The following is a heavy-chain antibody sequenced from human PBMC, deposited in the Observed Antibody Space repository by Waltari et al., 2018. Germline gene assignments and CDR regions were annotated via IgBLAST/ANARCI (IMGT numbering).Heavy chain of an antibody. CDR2: IYYSGST. J-gene: IGHJ6*02. V-gene: IGHV4-59*11. Sequence: QVQLQESGPGLVKPSETLSLTCTVSGGSISSHYWSWIRQPPGKGLEWIGYIYYSGSTNYNPSLKSRVTISVDMSKNQFSLKLSSVTAADTAVYYCARGAGYSGSYYGGGMDVWGQGTTVTVSS. CDR1: GGSISSHY. D-gene: IGHD1-26*01. CDR3: ARGAGYSGSYYGGGMDV.